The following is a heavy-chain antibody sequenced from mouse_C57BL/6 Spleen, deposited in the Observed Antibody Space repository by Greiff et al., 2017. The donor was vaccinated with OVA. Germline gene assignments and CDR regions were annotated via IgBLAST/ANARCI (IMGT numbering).Heavy chain of an antibody. V-gene: IGHV1-64*01. J-gene: IGHJ2*01. CDR2: IHPNSGST. D-gene: IGHD2-5*01. CDR3: ARSAYYSNYVDY. Sequence: QVQLKQPGAELVKPGASVKLSCKASGYTFTSYWMHWVKQRPGQGLEWIGMIHPNSGSTNYNEKFKSKATLTVDKSSSTAYMQLSSLTSEDSAVYYCARSAYYSNYVDYWGQGTTLTVSS. CDR1: GYTFTSYW.